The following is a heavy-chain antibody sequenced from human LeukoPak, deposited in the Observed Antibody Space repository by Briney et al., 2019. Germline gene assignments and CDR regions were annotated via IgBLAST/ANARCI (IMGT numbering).Heavy chain of an antibody. CDR3: ARGRAYCVTVCYSPVYYFDY. CDR1: GFTVSSNY. Sequence: GGSLRLSCAVSGFTVSSNYMSWVRQAPGKGLEWVSVIYSGGSTYYANSVKGRFTISRDNSKNTLYLQMHSLRTEDTAVDYCARGRAYCVTVCYSPVYYFDYWGQGTLVTVSS. CDR2: IYSGGST. V-gene: IGHV3-53*01. J-gene: IGHJ4*02. D-gene: IGHD2-21*02.